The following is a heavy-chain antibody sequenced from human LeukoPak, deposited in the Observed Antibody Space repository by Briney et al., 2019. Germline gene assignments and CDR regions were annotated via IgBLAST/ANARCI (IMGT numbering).Heavy chain of an antibody. D-gene: IGHD6-13*01. J-gene: IGHJ4*02. CDR1: GDSISTSNSY. Sequence: SETLSLTCTVSGDSISTSNSYWGWIRQPPGKGLEWIGSIYHSGSTYYNPSLKSRVTISVDTSKNQFSLKLSSVTAADTAVYYCARDPQDSSSWYVWGQGTLVTVSS. CDR2: IYHSGST. V-gene: IGHV4-39*07. CDR3: ARDPQDSSSWYV.